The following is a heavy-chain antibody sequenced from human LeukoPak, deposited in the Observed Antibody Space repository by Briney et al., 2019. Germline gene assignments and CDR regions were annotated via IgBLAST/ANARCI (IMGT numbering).Heavy chain of an antibody. D-gene: IGHD5-12*01. CDR2: IYYSGST. V-gene: IGHV4-39*07. Sequence: PSETLSLTCAVSGGSISRTNYYWGWIRQSPGKGLEWIGIIYYSGSTDYNPSLRSRVTISVDTSKNQFSLKLSSVTAADTAVYYCARDPIVATIWDAFDIWGQGTMVTVSS. CDR3: ARDPIVATIWDAFDI. CDR1: GGSISRTNYY. J-gene: IGHJ3*02.